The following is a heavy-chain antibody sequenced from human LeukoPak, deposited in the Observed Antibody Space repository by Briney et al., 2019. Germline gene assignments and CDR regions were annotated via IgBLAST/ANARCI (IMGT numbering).Heavy chain of an antibody. CDR1: GFTFSSYW. J-gene: IGHJ3*02. CDR2: INSDGSST. V-gene: IGHV3-74*01. Sequence: PGGSLRLSCAASGFTFSSYWMHWVRQAPGKGLVWVSRINSDGSSTSYADSVKGRFTISRDNAKNTLYLQMNSLRAEDTAVYYCARVPLLYYDSSGYGDAFDIWGQGTMVTVSS. D-gene: IGHD3-22*01. CDR3: ARVPLLYYDSSGYGDAFDI.